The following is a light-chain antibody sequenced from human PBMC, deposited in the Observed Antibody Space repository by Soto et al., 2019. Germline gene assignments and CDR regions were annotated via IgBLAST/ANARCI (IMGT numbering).Light chain of an antibody. CDR3: NSYAGSNNV. Sequence: QSALTRPPSASGSPGQSVTISCTGTSSGVGGYNYVSWYQQHPGKAPKLMIYEVSQRPSGVPDRFSGSKSGNTASLTVSGLQAEDEADYYCNSYAGSNNVFGTGTKVT. J-gene: IGLJ1*01. CDR1: SSGVGGYNY. CDR2: EVS. V-gene: IGLV2-8*01.